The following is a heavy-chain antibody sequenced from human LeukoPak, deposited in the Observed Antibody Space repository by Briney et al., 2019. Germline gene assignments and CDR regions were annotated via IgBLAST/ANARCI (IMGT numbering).Heavy chain of an antibody. CDR1: GASISSYY. Sequence: SETLSLTCTVSGASISSYYWSWIRQPPGKGLEWIGCIYDSGTTYYNPSLKSRVTISMDTSKNQLSLKLSSVTAADTAVYFCARHSYSGSYRAEYFQHWGQGTLVTVSS. V-gene: IGHV4-59*08. D-gene: IGHD1-26*01. CDR2: IYDSGTT. J-gene: IGHJ1*01. CDR3: ARHSYSGSYRAEYFQH.